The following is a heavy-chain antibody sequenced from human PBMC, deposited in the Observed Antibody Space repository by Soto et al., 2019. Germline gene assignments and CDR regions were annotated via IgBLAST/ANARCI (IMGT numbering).Heavy chain of an antibody. D-gene: IGHD3-10*01. V-gene: IGHV4-30-2*01. CDR2: IYHIGST. CDR3: ARDHGGGSGRSPYTWFDP. Sequence: PSETLSLTCAVSGGSISSGCYSWSWIRQPPGKGLEWIGYIYHIGSTYYNPSLKSRVTISVDRSKNQFSLKLSSVTAADTAVYYCARDHGGGSGRSPYTWFDPGGQGTLGTVS. J-gene: IGHJ5*02. CDR1: GGSISSGCYS.